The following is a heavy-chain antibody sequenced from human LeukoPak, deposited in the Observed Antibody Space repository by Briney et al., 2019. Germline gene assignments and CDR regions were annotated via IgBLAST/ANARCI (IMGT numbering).Heavy chain of an antibody. J-gene: IGHJ4*02. D-gene: IGHD2-15*01. V-gene: IGHV3-7*01. CDR3: ARDERYCSGGSCYSGYFDY. CDR1: GFTFTDYW. Sequence: PGGSLRLSCAASGFTFTDYWMSWVRQAPGKGLEWVANIEQEGNDKYYADSVKGRFTISRDNSKNTLYLQMNSLRAEDTAVYYCARDERYCSGGSCYSGYFDYWGQGTLVTVSS. CDR2: IEQEGNDK.